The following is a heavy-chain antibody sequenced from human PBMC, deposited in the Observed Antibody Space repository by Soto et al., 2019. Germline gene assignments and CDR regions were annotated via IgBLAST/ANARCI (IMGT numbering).Heavy chain of an antibody. J-gene: IGHJ6*03. CDR2: ISGYSDNT. V-gene: IGHV1-18*01. Sequence: QVQLVQSGAEVKKPGTSVKVSCKASGYTFTSYGISWVRQAPGQGLEWMGWISGYSDNTNYAQNLQGRVTMTTETSTSTAYMELRSLRSDDTAVYYCARDLLPPAVAGPGYLDVWGKGTTVTVSS. D-gene: IGHD6-19*01. CDR3: ARDLLPPAVAGPGYLDV. CDR1: GYTFTSYG.